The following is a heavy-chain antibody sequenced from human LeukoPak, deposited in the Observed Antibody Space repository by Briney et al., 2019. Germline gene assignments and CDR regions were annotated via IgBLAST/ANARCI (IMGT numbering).Heavy chain of an antibody. V-gene: IGHV3-74*03. J-gene: IGHJ4*02. CDR3: VRSAFHAGSGNYYDY. CDR1: GFTFSNYW. D-gene: IGHD3-22*01. Sequence: GGSLRLSCAASGFTFSNYWIHWVRQAPGKGLVWVSRIDNAGSITTYADSVKGRFTISRVNAENTLYLQMNSLRVEDTAVYYCVRSAFHAGSGNYYDYWGQGTLVTVSS. CDR2: IDNAGSIT.